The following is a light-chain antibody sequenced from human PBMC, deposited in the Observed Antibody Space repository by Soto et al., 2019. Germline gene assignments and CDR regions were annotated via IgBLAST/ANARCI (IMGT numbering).Light chain of an antibody. CDR1: QSLLHSNGYNY. J-gene: IGKJ2*02. V-gene: IGKV2-28*01. CDR2: LGS. Sequence: DIVMTQSPRSLPVTPGEPASISCRSSQSLLHSNGYNYLDWYLQKPGQSPQLLIYLGSNRASAVPDRFSGSRSGTDFTLKISNVEAEDVGLYYCLQALQTPGTVGQGTKLEIK. CDR3: LQALQTPGT.